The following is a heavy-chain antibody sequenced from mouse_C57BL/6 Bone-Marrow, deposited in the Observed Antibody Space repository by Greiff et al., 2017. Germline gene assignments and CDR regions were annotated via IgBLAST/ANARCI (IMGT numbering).Heavy chain of an antibody. J-gene: IGHJ1*03. V-gene: IGHV2-9*01. Sequence: QVQLKESGPGLVAPSQSLSITCTVSGFSLTSYGVDWVRQPPGKGLEWLGVIWGGGSTNNNSALMSRLSISKDNSKCQVFLKMNSLQTDDTAMYYCAKHGGIYYDYGAWWFDVWGTGTTVTVSS. CDR3: AKHGGIYYDYGAWWFDV. CDR1: GFSLTSYG. D-gene: IGHD2-4*01. CDR2: IWGGGST.